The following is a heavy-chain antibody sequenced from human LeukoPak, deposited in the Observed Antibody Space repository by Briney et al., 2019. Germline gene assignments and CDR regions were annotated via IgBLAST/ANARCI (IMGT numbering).Heavy chain of an antibody. CDR3: ARSPYDSSGYYFDY. Sequence: SETLSLTCAVYGGSFSGYYWSWIRQPPGKGLEWIGEINHSGSTNYNPSLKSRVTISVDTSKNQFSLKLSSVTAADTAVYYCARSPYDSSGYYFDYWGQGTLVTVSS. V-gene: IGHV4-34*01. D-gene: IGHD3-22*01. CDR2: INHSGST. J-gene: IGHJ4*02. CDR1: GGSFSGYY.